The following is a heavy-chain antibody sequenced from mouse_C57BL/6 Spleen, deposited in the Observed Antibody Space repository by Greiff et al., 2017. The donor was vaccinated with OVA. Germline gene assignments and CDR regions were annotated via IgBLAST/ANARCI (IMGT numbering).Heavy chain of an antibody. CDR2: IHPYYRYT. V-gene: IGHV1-74*01. CDR3: ASYDYDGAY. CDR1: GFTFTSYW. D-gene: IGHD2-4*01. Sequence: QVQLQQPGAELVQPGASVKVSCMASGFTFTSYWMHWVSQRPGQGLEWIGRIHPYYRYTNEDQKFKGKATLTVDKSSSTAYMQLSSLTSEDSAVYCCASYDYDGAYWGQGTLVTVSA. J-gene: IGHJ3*01.